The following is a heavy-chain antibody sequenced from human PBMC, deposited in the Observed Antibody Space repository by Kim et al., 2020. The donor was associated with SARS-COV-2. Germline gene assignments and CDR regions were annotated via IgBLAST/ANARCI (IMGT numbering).Heavy chain of an antibody. CDR2: INAGNGNT. J-gene: IGHJ4*02. D-gene: IGHD3-22*01. CDR1: GYTFTIYA. CDR3: ARDRSRGVIVVVITEELDY. Sequence: ASVKVSCKASGYTFTIYAMHWVRQAPGQRLEWMGWINAGNGNTKYSQKFQGRVTITRDTSASTAYMELSSLRSEDTAVYYCARDRSRGVIVVVITEELDYWGQGTLVTVSS. V-gene: IGHV1-3*01.